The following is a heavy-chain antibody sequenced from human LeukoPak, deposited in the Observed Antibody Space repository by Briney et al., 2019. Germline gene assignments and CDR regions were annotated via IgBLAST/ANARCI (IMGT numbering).Heavy chain of an antibody. Sequence: PGGSLRLSCAASGFTFSSDVMHWVRQAPGKGLEWVAFIRYDGSNKYYADSVKGRFTISRDNSKNTLYLQMNSLRAEDTAVYYCAKDLYRYCSSTSCLPFDYWGQGTLVTVSS. CDR2: IRYDGSNK. CDR3: AKDLYRYCSSTSCLPFDY. D-gene: IGHD2-2*01. CDR1: GFTFSSDV. J-gene: IGHJ4*02. V-gene: IGHV3-30*02.